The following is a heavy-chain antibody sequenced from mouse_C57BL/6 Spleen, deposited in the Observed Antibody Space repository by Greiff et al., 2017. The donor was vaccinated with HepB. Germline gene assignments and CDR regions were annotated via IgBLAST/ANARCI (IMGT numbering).Heavy chain of an antibody. Sequence: VQLQQSGPELVKPGASVKTSCKASGYAFSSSWMNWVKQRPGKGLEWIGRIYPGDGDTNYNGKFKGKATLTADKSSSTAYMQLSSLTSEDSAVYFCAPNWDDYYAMDYWGQGTSVTVSS. J-gene: IGHJ4*01. CDR1: GYAFSSSW. CDR2: IYPGDGDT. V-gene: IGHV1-82*01. CDR3: APNWDDYYAMDY. D-gene: IGHD4-1*01.